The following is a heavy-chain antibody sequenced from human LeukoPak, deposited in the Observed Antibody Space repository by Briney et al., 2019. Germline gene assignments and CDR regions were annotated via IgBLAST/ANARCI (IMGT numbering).Heavy chain of an antibody. CDR3: AGGTAVAGTNWFDP. D-gene: IGHD6-19*01. CDR1: GGSPSSGSYY. V-gene: IGHV4-61*02. Sequence: SETLSLTSTVSGGSPSSGSYYWSSIRHPAGRGLDWIGRIYTSGSTNYNPSLKSRVTISVDTSKNQFALKLSSVTAADTAVYYCAGGTAVAGTNWFDPWGQGTLVTVPS. CDR2: IYTSGST. J-gene: IGHJ5*02.